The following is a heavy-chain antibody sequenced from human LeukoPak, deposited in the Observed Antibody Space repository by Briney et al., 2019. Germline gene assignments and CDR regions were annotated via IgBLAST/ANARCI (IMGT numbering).Heavy chain of an antibody. J-gene: IGHJ5*02. V-gene: IGHV1-69*13. CDR3: ARVGPGIFGVVNWFDP. D-gene: IGHD3-3*01. CDR1: GGTFSSYA. Sequence: SVKVSCKASGGTFSSYAISWVRQAPGQGLEWMGGIIPIFGTANYAQKFQGRVTITADESTSTAYMELSSLRSEDTAVYYCARVGPGIFGVVNWFDPWGQGTLVTVSS. CDR2: IIPIFGTA.